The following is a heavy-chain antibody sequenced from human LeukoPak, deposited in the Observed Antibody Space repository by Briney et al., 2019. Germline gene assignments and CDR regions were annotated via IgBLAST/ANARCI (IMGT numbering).Heavy chain of an antibody. CDR3: ARAPAHRLLLYAKGFDP. CDR1: GGSFSGYY. J-gene: IGHJ5*02. D-gene: IGHD2-8*01. Sequence: SETLSLTCAVYGGSFSGYYWSWIRQPPGKGLEWIGEINHSGSTNYNPSLKSRVTISVDTSKNQFSLKLSSVTAADTAVYYCARAPAHRLLLYAKGFDPWGQGTLVSVSS. CDR2: INHSGST. V-gene: IGHV4-34*01.